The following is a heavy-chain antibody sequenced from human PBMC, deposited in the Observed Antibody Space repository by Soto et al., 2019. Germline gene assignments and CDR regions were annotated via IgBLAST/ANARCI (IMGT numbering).Heavy chain of an antibody. CDR3: ARQRCSSTSCYAYYYYYGMDV. Sequence: SETLSLTCTVSGGSISSSSYYWGWIRQPPGKGLEWIGSIYYSGSTYYNPSLKSRVTISVDTSKNQFSLKLSSVTAADTAVYYCARQRCSSTSCYAYYYYYGMDVWGQGTTVTVSS. V-gene: IGHV4-39*01. D-gene: IGHD2-2*01. J-gene: IGHJ6*02. CDR2: IYYSGST. CDR1: GGSISSSSYY.